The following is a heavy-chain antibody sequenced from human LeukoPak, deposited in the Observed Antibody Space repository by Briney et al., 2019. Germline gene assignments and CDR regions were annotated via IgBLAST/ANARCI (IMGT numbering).Heavy chain of an antibody. D-gene: IGHD6-19*01. Sequence: SVKVSCKASGGTFSSYAISWVRQAPGQGLERMGRIIPIFGTANYAQKFQGRVTITTDESTSTAYMELSSLRSEGTAVYYCARDATPLRYSSGWYVAFDIWGQGTMVTVSS. J-gene: IGHJ3*02. CDR1: GGTFSSYA. CDR3: ARDATPLRYSSGWYVAFDI. CDR2: IIPIFGTA. V-gene: IGHV1-69*05.